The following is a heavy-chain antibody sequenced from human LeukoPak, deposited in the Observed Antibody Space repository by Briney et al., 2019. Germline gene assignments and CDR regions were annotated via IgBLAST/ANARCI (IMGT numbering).Heavy chain of an antibody. V-gene: IGHV4-34*01. CDR1: GVSFSGYY. Sequence: SETLSLTCAVYGVSFSGYYWSWLRQPPGKGLEWIGEINHSGSTNYNPSLKSRVTISVDTSKNQFSLKLSSVTAADTAVCYCARGPRVVASGSYYYMDVWGKGTTVTVSS. CDR2: INHSGST. CDR3: ARGPRVVASGSYYYMDV. D-gene: IGHD2-15*01. J-gene: IGHJ6*03.